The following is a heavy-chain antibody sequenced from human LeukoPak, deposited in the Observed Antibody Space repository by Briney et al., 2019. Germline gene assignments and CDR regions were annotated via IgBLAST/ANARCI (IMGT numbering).Heavy chain of an antibody. D-gene: IGHD4/OR15-4a*01. CDR1: GFTFSTYS. Sequence: GGSLRLSCTASGFTFSTYSMNWVRQAPGKGLEWVSYISIGSTYVYYADAVKDRFTVPGDNAKNSLVLQMSSLRAEDTAVYYCARGVSGATALDFWGQGTLVTVSS. CDR2: ISIGSTYV. CDR3: ARGVSGATALDF. J-gene: IGHJ4*02. V-gene: IGHV3-21*01.